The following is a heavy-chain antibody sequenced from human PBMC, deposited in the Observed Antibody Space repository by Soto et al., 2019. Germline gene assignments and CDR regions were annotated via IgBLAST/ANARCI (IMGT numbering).Heavy chain of an antibody. J-gene: IGHJ4*02. CDR2: ISYSGST. CDR3: TRGDY. Sequence: QVQLQESGPGLVKPSQTLSLTCTVSGGSMTTVGYYWTWIRQHPGQGLEWIGFISYSGSTYYSSSLKGQVAISADTSTNQFSLEHNSVTAADTAVYYCTRGDYWGQGTLVTVSS. V-gene: IGHV4-31*01. CDR1: GGSMTTVGYY.